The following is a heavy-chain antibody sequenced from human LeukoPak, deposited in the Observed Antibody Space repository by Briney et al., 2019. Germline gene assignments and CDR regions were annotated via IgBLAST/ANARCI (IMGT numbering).Heavy chain of an antibody. CDR3: ASNTYYYDSSGYLV. CDR1: GHSISSGYY. CDR2: IYHSGST. D-gene: IGHD3-22*01. J-gene: IGHJ3*01. Sequence: SETLSLTCTVSGHSISSGYYWGWIRQPPGKGLEWIGSIYHSGSTYYNPSLKSRVTISVDTSKNQFSLKLSSVTAADTAVYYCASNTYYYDSSGYLVWGQGTMVTVSS. V-gene: IGHV4-38-2*02.